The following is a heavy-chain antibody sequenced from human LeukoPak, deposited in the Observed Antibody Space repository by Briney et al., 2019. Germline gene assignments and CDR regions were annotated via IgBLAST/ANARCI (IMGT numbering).Heavy chain of an antibody. D-gene: IGHD1-1*01. V-gene: IGHV4-61*01. Sequence: SETLSLTCTVSGGSVSSGSYYWSWIRQPPGKGLEWIGYIYYNGNTKYNSSLGVTLSIDTSKNQFSLKLSSVTAADTAVYYCAAKLRPDDPFNIWGQGTMVTVSS. CDR1: GGSVSSGSYY. J-gene: IGHJ3*02. CDR3: AAKLRPDDPFNI. CDR2: IYYNGNT.